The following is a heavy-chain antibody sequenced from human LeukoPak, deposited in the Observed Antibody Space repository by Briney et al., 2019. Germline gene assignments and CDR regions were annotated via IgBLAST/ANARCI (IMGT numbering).Heavy chain of an antibody. CDR2: INHSGST. Sequence: SETLSLTCAVYGGSFSGYYWSWIRQPPGKGLEWIGEINHSGSTNYNPSLKSRVTISVDTSKNQFSLKLSSVTAADTAVYYCARAAGKDSSGHYLLKKTHLDYWGQGTLVTVSS. V-gene: IGHV4-34*01. J-gene: IGHJ4*02. D-gene: IGHD3-22*01. CDR1: GGSFSGYY. CDR3: ARAAGKDSSGHYLLKKTHLDY.